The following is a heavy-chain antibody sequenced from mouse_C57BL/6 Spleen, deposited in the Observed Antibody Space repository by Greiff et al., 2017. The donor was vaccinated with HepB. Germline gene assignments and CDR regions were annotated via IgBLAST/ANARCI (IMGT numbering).Heavy chain of an antibody. CDR3: ARWGTTVVEVRAWFVY. V-gene: IGHV1-81*01. D-gene: IGHD1-1*01. CDR2: IYPRSGNT. CDR1: GYTFTSYG. J-gene: IGHJ3*01. Sequence: QVQLQQSGAELARPGASVKLSCKASGYTFTSYGISWVKQRTGQGLEWIGEIYPRSGNTYYNEKFKGKATLTADKSSSTAYMELRSLTSEDSAVYFCARWGTTVVEVRAWFVYWGEGTLFTVSA.